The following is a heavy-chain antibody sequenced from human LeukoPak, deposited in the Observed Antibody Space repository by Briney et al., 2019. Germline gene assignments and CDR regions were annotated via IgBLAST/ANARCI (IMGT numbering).Heavy chain of an antibody. CDR3: ARKKLEGYCSGSSCYYFDY. V-gene: IGHV3-48*03. D-gene: IGHD2-15*01. J-gene: IGHJ4*02. CDR2: ISSSGSTI. Sequence: PGGSLRLSCAASGFTFSNYEMNWVRQAPGKGLEWVSYISSSGSTIYYADSVKGRFTISRDNAKNSLYLQMNSLRAEDTAVYYCARKKLEGYCSGSSCYYFDYWGQGTLVTVSS. CDR1: GFTFSNYE.